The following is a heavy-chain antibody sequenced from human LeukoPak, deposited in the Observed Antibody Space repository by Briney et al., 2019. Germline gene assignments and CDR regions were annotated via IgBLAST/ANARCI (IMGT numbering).Heavy chain of an antibody. CDR1: GGSISSYY. J-gene: IGHJ5*02. CDR3: ARGAYDFWSGYPNWFDP. D-gene: IGHD3-3*01. V-gene: IGHV4-59*01. Sequence: SETLSLTCTVSGGSISSYYWSWIRQPPGKGLEWIGYIYYSGSTNYNPSLKSRVTISVDTSKNRFSLKLSSVTAADTAAYYCARGAYDFWSGYPNWFDPWGQGTLVTVSS. CDR2: IYYSGST.